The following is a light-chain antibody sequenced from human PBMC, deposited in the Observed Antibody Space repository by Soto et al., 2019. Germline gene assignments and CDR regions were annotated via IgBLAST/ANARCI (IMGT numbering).Light chain of an antibody. V-gene: IGKV1-27*01. Sequence: DVQMTQSPSSLSAFVGDRVTITCRASQGIAPYLAWFQQKPGKVPKLLIYATSTLQSGVPSRFSGCGSGTDFTLTISRLQPEDVATYYCQKYNSAPLTFGGGTKVEIK. CDR1: QGIAPY. J-gene: IGKJ4*01. CDR2: ATS. CDR3: QKYNSAPLT.